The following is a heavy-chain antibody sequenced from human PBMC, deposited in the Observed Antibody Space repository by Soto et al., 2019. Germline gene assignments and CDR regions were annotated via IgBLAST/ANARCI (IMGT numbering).Heavy chain of an antibody. D-gene: IGHD3-22*01. CDR1: GGTFSSYA. CDR3: ARVNYYDSSGPHYAFDI. Sequence: QVQLVQSGAEVKKPGSSVKVSCKASGGTFSSYAISWVRQAPGQGLEWMGGIIPIFGTANYAQKFQGRVTITADESTSTAYMELSSLRSEDTAVYYCARVNYYDSSGPHYAFDIWGQGTMVTVSS. J-gene: IGHJ3*02. CDR2: IIPIFGTA. V-gene: IGHV1-69*01.